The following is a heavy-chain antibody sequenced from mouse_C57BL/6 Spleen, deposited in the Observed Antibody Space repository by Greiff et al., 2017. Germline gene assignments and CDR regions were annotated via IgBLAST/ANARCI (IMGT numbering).Heavy chain of an antibody. CDR3: ARWGGNYVDAMDY. D-gene: IGHD2-1*01. J-gene: IGHJ4*01. Sequence: EVQLQESGPELVKPGASVKMSCKASGYTFTDYNMHWVKQSHGKSLEWIGYINPNNGGTSYNQKFKGKATLTVNKSSSTAYMELRSLTSEDSAVYYCARWGGNYVDAMDYWGQGTSVTVSS. CDR1: GYTFTDYN. V-gene: IGHV1-22*01. CDR2: INPNNGGT.